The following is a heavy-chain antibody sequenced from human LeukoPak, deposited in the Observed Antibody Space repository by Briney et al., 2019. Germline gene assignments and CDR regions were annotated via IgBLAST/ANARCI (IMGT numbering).Heavy chain of an antibody. CDR3: ARGRNIEMTTMSGGRDH. CDR2: LNPNSGDT. Sequence: GASVKVSCKASGYTFTVYYMHWVRQAPGQGLEWMGWLNPNSGDTNYAQKFQGRVSMTRDTSISTAYMDLSDLRSDDTAVYYCARGRNIEMTTMSGGRDHWGQGTLVTVSS. J-gene: IGHJ4*02. V-gene: IGHV1-2*02. D-gene: IGHD5-24*01. CDR1: GYTFTVYY.